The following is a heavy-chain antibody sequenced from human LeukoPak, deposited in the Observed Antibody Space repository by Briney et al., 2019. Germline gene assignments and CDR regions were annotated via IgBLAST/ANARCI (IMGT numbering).Heavy chain of an antibody. V-gene: IGHV1-18*01. CDR1: GYTFTSYG. D-gene: IGHD3-10*01. J-gene: IGHJ4*02. CDR3: ARDDTVVRGVIITVPDYFDY. Sequence: ASVKVSCKASGYTFTSYGISWVRKAPGQGLEWMGWISAYNGNTNYAQKLQGRVTMTTDTSTSTAYMELRSVRSDDTAVYYCARDDTVVRGVIITVPDYFDYWGQGTLVTVSS. CDR2: ISAYNGNT.